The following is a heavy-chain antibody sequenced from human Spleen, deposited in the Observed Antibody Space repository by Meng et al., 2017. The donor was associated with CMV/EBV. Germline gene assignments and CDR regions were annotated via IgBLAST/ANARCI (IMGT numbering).Heavy chain of an antibody. CDR3: AREGWGLWFGEEK. Sequence: GESLKISCAASGFTLSSYWMNWVRQAPGKGLVWVSRISSDGTMTNYADSVKGRFTISRDNAKNTLYLQLNSLRVDDTAVYYCAREGWGLWFGEEKWGRGTLVTVSS. CDR1: GFTLSSYW. J-gene: IGHJ4*02. V-gene: IGHV3-74*01. D-gene: IGHD3-10*01. CDR2: ISSDGTMT.